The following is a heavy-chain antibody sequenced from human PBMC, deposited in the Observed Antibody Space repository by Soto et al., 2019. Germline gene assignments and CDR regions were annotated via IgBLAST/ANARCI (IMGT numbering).Heavy chain of an antibody. J-gene: IGHJ6*02. Sequence: EMQLVESGGGLVKPGGSLRLSCAASGFTFTSSTMKWVRQAPGKGLEWGSSISSGSSDKYYADSVRGRFTISRDDAKNSVYLQMKGLRAEDSAVYYCVRLDCSGTSCYFYGLDVWGQGTTVTVSS. D-gene: IGHD2-2*01. CDR1: GFTFTSST. CDR2: ISSGSSDK. CDR3: VRLDCSGTSCYFYGLDV. V-gene: IGHV3-21*06.